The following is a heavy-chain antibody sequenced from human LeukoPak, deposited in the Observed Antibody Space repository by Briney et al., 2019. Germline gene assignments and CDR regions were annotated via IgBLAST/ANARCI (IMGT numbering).Heavy chain of an antibody. CDR3: ARRLGDPFYYMDV. Sequence: SETLSLTCSVSGGSMTSGSHYWGWVRQPPGEGLEWIGNIYYSGSTYYNPSLKSRVAIFIDTSKNDFSLALTSVTAADAGVYYCARRLGDPFYYMDVWGRGTTVTVSS. J-gene: IGHJ6*03. V-gene: IGHV4-39*02. D-gene: IGHD3-10*01. CDR2: IYYSGST. CDR1: GGSMTSGSHY.